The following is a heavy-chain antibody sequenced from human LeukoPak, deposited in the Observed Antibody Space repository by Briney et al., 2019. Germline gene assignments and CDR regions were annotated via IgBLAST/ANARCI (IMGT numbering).Heavy chain of an antibody. V-gene: IGHV6-1*01. J-gene: IGHJ6*02. D-gene: IGHD6-19*01. CDR2: TYYRSKWYN. CDR3: ARASPGAVGWYYYYGMDV. CDR1: GDSASSNSAA. Sequence: SQTLSLTCAISGDSASSNSAAWNWIRQSPSRGLEWLGRTYYRSKWYNDYAVSVKSRITINPDTSKNQFSLQLNSVTPEDTAVYYCARASPGAVGWYYYYGMDVWGQGTTVTVSS.